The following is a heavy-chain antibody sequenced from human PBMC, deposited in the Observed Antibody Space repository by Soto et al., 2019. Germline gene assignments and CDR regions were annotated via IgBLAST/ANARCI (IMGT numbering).Heavy chain of an antibody. CDR2: IIPIVGTA. D-gene: IGHD1-20*01. CDR3: ARGIPGTVSYYYGMDV. J-gene: IGHJ6*02. Sequence: QVQLVQSGAEVKKPGSSVKVSCKASGGTFSSYAISWVRQAPGQGLEWMGGIIPIVGTANYAQKFQGRVTITADESTSTANMELSSLRSEDTAVYYCARGIPGTVSYYYGMDVWGQGTTVTVSS. V-gene: IGHV1-69*12. CDR1: GGTFSSYA.